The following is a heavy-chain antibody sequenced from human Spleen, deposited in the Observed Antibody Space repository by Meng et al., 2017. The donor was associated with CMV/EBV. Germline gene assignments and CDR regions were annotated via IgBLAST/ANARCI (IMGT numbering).Heavy chain of an antibody. Sequence: GSLRLSCTVSGDSISSYYWSWIRQPPGKGLEWVGYIYYSGSNTESTNYNPSLRGRVTISVDTPNNHFSLKLNSVTAADTAIYYCARDVTPDYWGQGTLVTVSS. V-gene: IGHV4-59*01. CDR2: IYYSGSNTEST. CDR1: GDSISSYY. CDR3: ARDVTPDY. D-gene: IGHD5-18*01. J-gene: IGHJ4*02.